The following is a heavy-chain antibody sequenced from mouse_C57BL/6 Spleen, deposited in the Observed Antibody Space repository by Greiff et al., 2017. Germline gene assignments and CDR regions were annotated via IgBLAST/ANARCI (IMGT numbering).Heavy chain of an antibody. J-gene: IGHJ4*01. D-gene: IGHD2-2*01. Sequence: DVHLVESEGGLVQPGSSMKLSCTASGFTFSDYYMAWVRQVPEKGLEWVANINYDGSSTYYLDSLKSRFIISRDNAKNILYLQMSSLKSEDTATYYCARGNYGYDDYYAMDYWGQGTSVTVSS. CDR2: INYDGSST. V-gene: IGHV5-16*01. CDR1: GFTFSDYY. CDR3: ARGNYGYDDYYAMDY.